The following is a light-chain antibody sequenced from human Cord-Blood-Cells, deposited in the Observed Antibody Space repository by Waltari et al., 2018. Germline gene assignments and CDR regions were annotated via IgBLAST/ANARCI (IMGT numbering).Light chain of an antibody. CDR2: DVS. CDR3: SSYTSSSTYWV. CDR1: SSYVGGYNF. V-gene: IGLV2-14*01. J-gene: IGLJ3*02. Sequence: QSALTQPASVSGSPGPSITISCTGTSSYVGGYNFFSCYQQHPGKAPKRMIYDVSKRPSGVSNRFSGSKSGNTASLTISGLQAEDEADYYCSSYTSSSTYWVFGGGTKLTVL.